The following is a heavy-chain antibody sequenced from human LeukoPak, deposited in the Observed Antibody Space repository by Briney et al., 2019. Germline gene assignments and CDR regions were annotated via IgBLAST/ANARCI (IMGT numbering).Heavy chain of an antibody. Sequence: ASVKVSCKASGYTFINFYMHWVRQAPGQGLEWMGWISAYNGDTTYAQEVQGRVTMTTDTSTSTAYMELRSLRSDDTAVYYCARDQGGAAAGYWGQGTLVTVSS. CDR1: GYTFINFY. V-gene: IGHV1-18*04. D-gene: IGHD6-13*01. CDR2: ISAYNGDT. J-gene: IGHJ4*02. CDR3: ARDQGGAAAGY.